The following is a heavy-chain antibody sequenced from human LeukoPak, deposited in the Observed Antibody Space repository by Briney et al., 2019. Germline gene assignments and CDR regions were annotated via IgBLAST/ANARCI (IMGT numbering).Heavy chain of an antibody. CDR1: GFTFSSYP. Sequence: PGGSLRLSCAASGFTFSSYPMSWVRQAPGKGLEWVSSITGSGVGTYYADSVKGRFTISRDNSKNTLYLQMNSLRAGDTAVYYCARDVSYDSSGDAFDIWGQGTMVTVSS. CDR2: ITGSGVGT. J-gene: IGHJ3*02. D-gene: IGHD3-22*01. V-gene: IGHV3-23*01. CDR3: ARDVSYDSSGDAFDI.